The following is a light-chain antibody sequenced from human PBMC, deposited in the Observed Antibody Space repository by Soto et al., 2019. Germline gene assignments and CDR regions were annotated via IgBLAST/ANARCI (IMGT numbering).Light chain of an antibody. CDR3: HQYNDGPGGT. V-gene: IGKV3-11*01. J-gene: IGKJ1*01. CDR1: QSVSSY. Sequence: EIVLTQSPATLSLSPGERATLSCRASQSVSSYLAWYQQKPGQAPRLLIYDASNRATGIPARFSGSGSGTDFTLTISSLQSEDFAVYFCHQYNDGPGGTFGQGTKVDIK. CDR2: DAS.